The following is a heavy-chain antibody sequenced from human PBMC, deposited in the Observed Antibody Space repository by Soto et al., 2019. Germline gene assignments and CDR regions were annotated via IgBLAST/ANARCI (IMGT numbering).Heavy chain of an antibody. J-gene: IGHJ4*02. V-gene: IGHV4-34*01. CDR3: ARDKITGLFDY. CDR2: INHSGST. D-gene: IGHD2-8*02. Sequence: SETLSLTCAVYGGSVSGYYWTWIRQPTGTGLEWIGEINHSGSTNYNPSLKSRVTISVDTSKNQFSLKLTSVTAADTAVYYCARDKITGLFDYWGQGTLVTVSS. CDR1: GGSVSGYY.